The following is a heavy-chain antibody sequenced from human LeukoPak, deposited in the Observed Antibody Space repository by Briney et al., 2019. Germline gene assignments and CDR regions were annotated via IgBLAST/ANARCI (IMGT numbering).Heavy chain of an antibody. CDR1: GGTFSSYA. Sequence: SVKVSCKASGGTFSSYAISWVRQAPGQGLEWMGGIIPIFGTANYAQKFQGRVTMTTDTSTSTAYMELRSLRSDDTAVYYYAREGQGYYGSGSWFDPWGQGTLVTVSS. CDR2: IIPIFGTA. D-gene: IGHD3-10*01. J-gene: IGHJ5*02. CDR3: AREGQGYYGSGSWFDP. V-gene: IGHV1-69*05.